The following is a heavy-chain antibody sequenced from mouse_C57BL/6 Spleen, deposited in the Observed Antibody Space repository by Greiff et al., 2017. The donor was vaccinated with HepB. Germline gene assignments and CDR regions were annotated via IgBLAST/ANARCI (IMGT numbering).Heavy chain of an antibody. V-gene: IGHV1-72*01. CDR2: IDPNSGGT. Sequence: VQLQQSGAELVKPGASVKLSCKASGYTFTSYWMHWVKQRPGRGLEWIGRIDPNSGGTKYNEKFKSKATLTVDKPSSTAYMQLSSLTSEDAAVYYCATFYYDYDDGFDYWGQGTTLTVSS. CDR1: GYTFTSYW. D-gene: IGHD2-4*01. CDR3: ATFYYDYDDGFDY. J-gene: IGHJ2*01.